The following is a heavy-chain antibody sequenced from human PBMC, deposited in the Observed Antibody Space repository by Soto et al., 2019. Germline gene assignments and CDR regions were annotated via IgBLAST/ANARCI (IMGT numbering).Heavy chain of an antibody. Sequence: SGPTPVNPTQTRTLTCTFSGFSLSTSGVGVGWIRQPPGKALEWLALIYWDDDKRYSPSLKSRLTITKDTSKNQVVLTMTNMDPVDTATYDWAHNGLRLLGFGESPAFAPWGQ. CDR2: IYWDDDK. CDR3: AHNGLRLLGFGESPAFAP. J-gene: IGHJ5*02. V-gene: IGHV2-5*02. D-gene: IGHD3-10*01. CDR1: GFSLSTSGVG.